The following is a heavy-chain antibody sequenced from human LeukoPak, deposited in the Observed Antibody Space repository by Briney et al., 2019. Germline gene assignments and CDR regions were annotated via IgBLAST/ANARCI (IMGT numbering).Heavy chain of an antibody. J-gene: IGHJ4*02. CDR3: ARAGYYDSSGYYAFDY. Sequence: SQTLSLTCAISGDSVSSNSAAWILIRQSPSRGLECLGRTYYRAKWSNDYAVSVTSRITINPDTSTNQSPLQLNSVTPEDTAVYYCARAGYYDSSGYYAFDYWGQGTLVTVSS. V-gene: IGHV6-1*01. CDR2: TYYRAKWSN. CDR1: GDSVSSNSAA. D-gene: IGHD3-22*01.